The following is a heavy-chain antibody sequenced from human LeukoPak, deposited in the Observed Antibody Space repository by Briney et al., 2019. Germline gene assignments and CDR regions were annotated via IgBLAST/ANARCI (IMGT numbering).Heavy chain of an antibody. CDR1: GFTFSSYS. CDR2: ISSSSSYI. CDR3: ARGRYSGSYYGEYFQH. J-gene: IGHJ1*01. Sequence: GGSLRLSCAASGFTFSSYSMNWVRQAPGKGLEWVSSISSSSSYIYYADSVKGRFTISRDNAKNSLYLQMNSLRSEDTAVYYCARGRYSGSYYGEYFQHWGQGTLVTVSS. D-gene: IGHD1-26*01. V-gene: IGHV3-21*01.